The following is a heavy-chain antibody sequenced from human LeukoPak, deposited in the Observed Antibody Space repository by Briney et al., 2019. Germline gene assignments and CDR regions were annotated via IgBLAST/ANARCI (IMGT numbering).Heavy chain of an antibody. CDR3: ATFSYYYDSSGYYSDY. CDR2: FDPEDGET. J-gene: IGHJ4*02. D-gene: IGHD3-22*01. V-gene: IGHV1-24*01. Sequence: ASVKVSCKVSGYTLTELSMHWVRPAPGKGLEWMGGFDPEDGETIYAQKFQGRVTMTEDTSTDTAYMELSSLRSEDTAVYYCATFSYYYDSSGYYSDYWGQGTLVTVSS. CDR1: GYTLTELS.